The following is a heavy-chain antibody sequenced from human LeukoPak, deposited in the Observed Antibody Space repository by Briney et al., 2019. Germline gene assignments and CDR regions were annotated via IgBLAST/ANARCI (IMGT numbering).Heavy chain of an antibody. CDR1: GFTFSSYS. CDR2: ISSSSSTI. V-gene: IGHV3-48*01. CDR3: ATYRQVLLPFES. Sequence: GGSLRLSCEASGFTFSSYSMNWVRQAPGKGLEWVSYISSSSSTIYYADSVKGRFTISRDNAKNSLYLQMNSLRAEDTAIYYCATYRQVLLPFESWGQGTLVTVSS. J-gene: IGHJ4*02. D-gene: IGHD2-8*02.